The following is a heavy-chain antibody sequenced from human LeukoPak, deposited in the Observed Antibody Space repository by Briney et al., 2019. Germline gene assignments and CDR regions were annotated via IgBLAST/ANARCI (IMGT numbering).Heavy chain of an antibody. V-gene: IGHV4-39*07. J-gene: IGHJ5*02. CDR2: IHYSGST. D-gene: IGHD3-9*01. CDR3: ARGDGVLQYFPRSLNWFDP. Sequence: SETLSLTCTVSGGSISSSRYYWGWIRQPPGKGLEWIGSIHYSGSTYYNPSLKSRVTISVDTSKNQFSLKLSSVTAADTAVYYCARGDGVLQYFPRSLNWFDPWGQGTLVTVSS. CDR1: GGSISSSRYY.